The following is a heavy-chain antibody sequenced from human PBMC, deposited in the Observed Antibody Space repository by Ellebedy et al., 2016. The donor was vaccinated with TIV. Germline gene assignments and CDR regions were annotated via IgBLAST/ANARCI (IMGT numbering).Heavy chain of an antibody. J-gene: IGHJ2*01. V-gene: IGHV1-69*13. D-gene: IGHD4-17*01. CDR2: IIPIFGTA. CDR1: GGTFSSYA. Sequence: SVKVSCXASGGTFSSYAISWVRQAPGQGLEWMGGIIPIFGTANYAQKFQGRVTITADESTSTAYMELSSLRSEDTAVYYCARATTVTTDWYFDLWGRGTLVTVSS. CDR3: ARATTVTTDWYFDL.